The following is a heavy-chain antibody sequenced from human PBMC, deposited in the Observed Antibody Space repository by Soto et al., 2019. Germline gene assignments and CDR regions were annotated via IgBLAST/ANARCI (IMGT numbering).Heavy chain of an antibody. J-gene: IGHJ5*02. V-gene: IGHV1-3*05. CDR1: GYTFSSYP. CDR2: INTGNGYT. D-gene: IGHD2-15*01. Sequence: QVQLVQSAAEEKKPGASVKVSCKASGYTFSSYPMHWVRQAPGQSLEWMGWINTGNGYTKYSQNFQARVTITRATSASTVYLQLSSQGSADTAVYYCAKDRGGYCSGGSCSEAWFDPWGQGTLVTVSS. CDR3: AKDRGGYCSGGSCSEAWFDP.